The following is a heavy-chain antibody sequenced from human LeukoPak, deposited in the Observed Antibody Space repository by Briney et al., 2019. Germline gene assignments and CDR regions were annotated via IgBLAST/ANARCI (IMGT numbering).Heavy chain of an antibody. D-gene: IGHD6-13*01. J-gene: IGHJ4*02. CDR3: AKVESVAAAGYYFDY. CDR2: IRYDGSNK. V-gene: IGHV3-30*02. CDR1: GFTFSSYG. Sequence: TGGSLRLSCAASGFTFSSYGMHWVRQAPGKGLEWVAFIRYDGSNKYYADSVKGRFTISRDNSKNTLYLQMNSLRAEDTAGYYCAKVESVAAAGYYFDYWGQGTLVTVS.